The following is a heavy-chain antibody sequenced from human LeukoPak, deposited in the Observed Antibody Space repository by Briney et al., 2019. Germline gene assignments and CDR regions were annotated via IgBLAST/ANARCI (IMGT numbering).Heavy chain of an antibody. CDR1: GFTFSSYE. D-gene: IGHD5-24*01. Sequence: GGSLRLSCAASGFTFSSYEMNWVRQAPGKGLEWVSYISSSGSTIYYADSVKGRFTISRDNSKNSLFLQMNSLRAEDTALYYCARTRMATKTGAFDIWGQGTMVTVSS. CDR2: ISSSGSTI. J-gene: IGHJ3*02. V-gene: IGHV3-48*03. CDR3: ARTRMATKTGAFDI.